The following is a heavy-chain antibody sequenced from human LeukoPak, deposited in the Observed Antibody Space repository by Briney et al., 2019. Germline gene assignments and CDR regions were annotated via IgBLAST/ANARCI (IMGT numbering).Heavy chain of an antibody. Sequence: TGGSLRLSCAASGFTFSNDDMNWVRQAPGKGLEWVSGISGNGRTYYAGSVKGRFTISRDNAKNSLYLQMNSLRAEDTAVYYCARDGREVGVHDYWGQGTLVTVSS. D-gene: IGHD1-26*01. CDR1: GFTFSNDD. J-gene: IGHJ4*02. V-gene: IGHV3-69-1*01. CDR2: ISGNGRT. CDR3: ARDGREVGVHDY.